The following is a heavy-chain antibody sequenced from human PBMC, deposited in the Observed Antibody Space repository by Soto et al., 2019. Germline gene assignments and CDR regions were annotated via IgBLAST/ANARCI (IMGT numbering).Heavy chain of an antibody. D-gene: IGHD3-10*01. V-gene: IGHV3-48*01. J-gene: IGHJ4*02. CDR1: GFTFSSYS. CDR3: ARDGIWFGELLGFDY. Sequence: EVQLVESGGGLVQPGGSLRLSCAASGFTFSSYSMNWVRQAPGKGLEWVSYISSSSSTIYYADSVKGRFTISRDNAKNSLYLQMNSLRAEDTAVYYCARDGIWFGELLGFDYWGQGTLVTVSS. CDR2: ISSSSSTI.